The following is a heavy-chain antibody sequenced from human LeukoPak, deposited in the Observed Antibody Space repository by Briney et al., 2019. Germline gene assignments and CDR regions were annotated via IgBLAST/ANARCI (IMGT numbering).Heavy chain of an antibody. CDR3: ARHLVGVTSPFDY. CDR1: GYSISSGYY. D-gene: IGHD1-26*01. CDR2: ISHGGST. J-gene: IGHJ4*02. V-gene: IGHV4-38-2*01. Sequence: SETLSLTCAVSGYSISSGYYWGWIRQPPGKGLEWLGSISHGGSTYHNPSLKSRVTISVDTSKNQFSLRLRSVTAADTAVYYCARHLVGVTSPFDYWGQRTLVTVSS.